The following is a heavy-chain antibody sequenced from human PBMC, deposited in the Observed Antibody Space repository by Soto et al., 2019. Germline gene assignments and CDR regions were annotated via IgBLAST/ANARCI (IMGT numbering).Heavy chain of an antibody. CDR2: IIPIFGPA. CDR3: ATGSFTSTGGRIGYHYNAMDV. V-gene: IGHV1-69*13. D-gene: IGHD1-1*01. J-gene: IGHJ6*02. CDR1: GGTFSSHS. Sequence: SVKVSCKSSGGTFSSHSINWVRQARGQGLEWMGGIIPIFGPANFAKKFQGRVTITADESTTTAYMELSTLTSEDTAVYYCATGSFTSTGGRIGYHYNAMDVWGQGTTVTVSS.